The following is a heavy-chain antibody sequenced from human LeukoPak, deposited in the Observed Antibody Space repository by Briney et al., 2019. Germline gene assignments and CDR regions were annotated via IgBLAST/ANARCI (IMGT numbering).Heavy chain of an antibody. D-gene: IGHD5-12*01. J-gene: IGHJ6*03. CDR1: CGSISSYY. Sequence: SETLSLTSTVSCGSISSYYWSWILRPAGGGLEWIGRIYTSGSTNYNPSLKSRVTMSVYTSKNKFSLNLSSVTAADPAVYYCARGSTYRRWLRFGYYYMDVWGKGTTVTVSS. CDR3: ARGSTYRRWLRFGYYYMDV. CDR2: IYTSGST. V-gene: IGHV4-4*07.